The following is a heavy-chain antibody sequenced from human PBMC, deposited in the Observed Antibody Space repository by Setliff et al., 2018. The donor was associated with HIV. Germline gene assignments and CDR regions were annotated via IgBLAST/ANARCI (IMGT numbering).Heavy chain of an antibody. CDR1: GYSISSDYY. J-gene: IGHJ4*02. V-gene: IGHV4-38-2*01. Sequence: ETLSLTCAVSGYSISSDYYWGWIRQPPGKGLEWIGSIYHSGSTYYNPSLKSRVTISVDTSKNQFSLKLSSVTAADTAVYYCARGEVAATTWGDYWGQGTLVTVSS. CDR3: ARGEVAATTWGDY. CDR2: IYHSGST. D-gene: IGHD6-19*01.